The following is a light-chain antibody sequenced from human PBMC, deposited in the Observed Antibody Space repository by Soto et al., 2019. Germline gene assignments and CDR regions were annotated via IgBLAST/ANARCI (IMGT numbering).Light chain of an antibody. CDR3: QQYNNWPLT. J-gene: IGKJ4*01. V-gene: IGKV3-15*01. CDR1: QSVKSD. Sequence: IVMTQSPVTLSMSPGERATLSCRASQSVKSDLAWYLQKPGQAPRLLIYGASLRATGISARFSGSGFGTEFTLTISSLQSEDFAVYYCQQYNNWPLTFGGGTKVDIK. CDR2: GAS.